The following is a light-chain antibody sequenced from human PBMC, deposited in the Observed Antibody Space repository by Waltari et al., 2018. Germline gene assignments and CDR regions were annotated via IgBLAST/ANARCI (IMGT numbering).Light chain of an antibody. CDR1: SSAVGFYNY. CDR3: NSYTGSSSWV. CDR2: DVS. Sequence: QSALTQPASVSESPGQSITISCTGTSSAVGFYNYVSWYQQHPGKAPKLIIYDVSERPSGVSDRFSGSKSGNTAPLTISGLQAEDEADYYCNSYTGSSSWVFGGGTKLTVL. V-gene: IGLV2-14*01. J-gene: IGLJ3*02.